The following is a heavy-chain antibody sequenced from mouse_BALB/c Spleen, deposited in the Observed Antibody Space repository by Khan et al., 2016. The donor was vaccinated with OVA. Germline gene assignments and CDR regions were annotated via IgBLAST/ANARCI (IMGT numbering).Heavy chain of an antibody. CDR3: VRSAAYGDYVEAWFAY. V-gene: IGHV1-18*01. CDR1: GYSFTGYT. J-gene: IGHJ3*01. D-gene: IGHD2-13*01. Sequence: EVQLQQSGPELVKPGASMKMSCKASGYSFTGYTMNWVKQSHVKNLEWIGLINPYNGGTAYNQKFRGKATLTVDKSSNTAYMELLSLTSEDSAVNYGVRSAAYGDYVEAWFAYWGQGTLVTVSA. CDR2: INPYNGGT.